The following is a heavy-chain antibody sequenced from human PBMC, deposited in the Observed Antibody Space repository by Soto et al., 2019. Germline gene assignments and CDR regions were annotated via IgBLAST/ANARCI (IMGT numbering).Heavy chain of an antibody. CDR3: TRVFYGYYYDSSVDY. Sequence: GGSLRLSCVASAFVLRDYPMNWVRQAPGKGLEWVANIKQDGSEKYYVDSVKGRFTISRDNAENSLYLQMNSLRAEDTAVYYCTRVFYGYYYDSSVDYWGQGTLVTVSS. CDR2: IKQDGSEK. D-gene: IGHD3-22*01. J-gene: IGHJ4*02. CDR1: AFVLRDYP. V-gene: IGHV3-7*03.